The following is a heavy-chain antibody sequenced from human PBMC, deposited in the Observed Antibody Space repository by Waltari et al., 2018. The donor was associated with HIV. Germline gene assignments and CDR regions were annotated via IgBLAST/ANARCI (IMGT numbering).Heavy chain of an antibody. CDR3: ARENTMTYYDALDI. CDR2: ISSDGSTT. J-gene: IGHJ3*02. V-gene: IGHV3-74*01. CDR1: GFTFRSYW. Sequence: EVQLVESGGGLVQPGGSLRLSCAASGFTFRSYWMHWVRRAPGKGLVWVSGISSDGSTTNYADSVKGRLTISRDNAKNTLYLQMNSLRADDTAVYYCARENTMTYYDALDIWGQGTMVTVSS. D-gene: IGHD4-17*01.